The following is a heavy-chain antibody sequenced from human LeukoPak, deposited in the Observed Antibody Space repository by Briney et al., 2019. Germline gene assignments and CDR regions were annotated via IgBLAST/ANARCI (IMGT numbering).Heavy chain of an antibody. CDR2: ITPDAGRT. CDR3: VQDWAWGAFGY. J-gene: IGHJ4*02. D-gene: IGHD7-27*01. Sequence: PGGSLRLSCAASGLTFSNYGMNWVRQAPGKGLEWVSGITPDAGRTYYADSVKGRFTIYRDNSKNTVYLQMNSLGAEDTAVYYCVQDWAWGAFGYWGQGTLVTVSS. CDR1: GLTFSNYG. V-gene: IGHV3-23*01.